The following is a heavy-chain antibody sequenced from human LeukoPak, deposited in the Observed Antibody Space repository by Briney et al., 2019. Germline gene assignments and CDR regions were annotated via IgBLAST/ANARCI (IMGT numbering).Heavy chain of an antibody. V-gene: IGHV4-30-2*01. CDR2: IYHSGST. D-gene: IGHD6-13*01. J-gene: IGHJ4*02. Sequence: SQTLSLTCAVSGGSISSGGYSWSWIRQPPGKGLEWIGYIYHSGSTYYNPSLKSRVTISVDRSKNQFSLKLSSVTAADTAVYYCARAVGYSSSWYFGYYFDYWGQGTLVTVSS. CDR3: ARAVGYSSSWYFGYYFDY. CDR1: GGSISSGGYS.